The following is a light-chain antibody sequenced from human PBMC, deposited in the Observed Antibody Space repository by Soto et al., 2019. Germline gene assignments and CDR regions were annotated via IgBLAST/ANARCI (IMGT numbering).Light chain of an antibody. CDR3: QSYDSSLSGYV. V-gene: IGLV1-40*01. J-gene: IGLJ1*01. CDR2: GNS. CDR1: SSNVGAGYD. Sequence: QSVLTQPPSVSGAPGQRVTISCTGRSSNVGAGYDVHWYQQLPGTAPKLLIYGNSNRPSGVPDRFSGSKSGTSASLASTGLPDEDEADYYCQSYDSSLSGYVFGTGTKVTVL.